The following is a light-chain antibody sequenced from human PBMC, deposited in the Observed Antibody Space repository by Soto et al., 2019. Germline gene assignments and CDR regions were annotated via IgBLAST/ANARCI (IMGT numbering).Light chain of an antibody. J-gene: IGKJ4*01. Sequence: DIHLTQSPSFLSASVGDTVTITCRASQGISSYLAWYQQKPGKAPNLLIFAASTLQSGVPSRFSGSGSGTEFTLTINSLQPEDFATYYCQQLHRYPLTFGGGTKVEIK. V-gene: IGKV1-9*01. CDR3: QQLHRYPLT. CDR2: AAS. CDR1: QGISSY.